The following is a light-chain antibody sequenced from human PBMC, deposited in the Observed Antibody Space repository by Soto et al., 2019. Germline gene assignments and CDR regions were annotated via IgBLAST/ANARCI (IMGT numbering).Light chain of an antibody. CDR3: QQYDTLPRT. J-gene: IGKJ5*01. CDR2: DSS. CDR1: QDITNY. V-gene: IGKV1-33*01. Sequence: DIQMTQSPSSLSASVGDRVTIICQASQDITNYLNWYQQKPGKAPNLLIHDSSNLETGVPSRSSGSGTGTYFSFTISSLQPEDMATYYCQQYDTLPRTFGQGTRLEIK.